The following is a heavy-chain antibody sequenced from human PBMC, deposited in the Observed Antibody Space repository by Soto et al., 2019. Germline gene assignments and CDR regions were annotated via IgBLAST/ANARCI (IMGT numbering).Heavy chain of an antibody. D-gene: IGHD6-19*01. CDR2: IIPIFGTA. CDR1: GGTFSSYA. CDR3: AREYSSGFYWYFDL. Sequence: SVKVSCKASGGTFSSYAISWVRQAPGQGLGWMGGIIPIFGTANYAQKFQGRVTITADESTSTAYMELSSLRSEDTAVYYCAREYSSGFYWYFDLWGRGTLVTVSS. J-gene: IGHJ2*01. V-gene: IGHV1-69*13.